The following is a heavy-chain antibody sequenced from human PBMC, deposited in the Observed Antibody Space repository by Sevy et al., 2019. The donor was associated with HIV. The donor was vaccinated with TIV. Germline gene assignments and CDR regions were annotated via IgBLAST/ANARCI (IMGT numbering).Heavy chain of an antibody. J-gene: IGHJ5*02. V-gene: IGHV3-21*01. CDR1: GFIFRSYV. CDR2: ISSSSSYI. D-gene: IGHD3-22*01. Sequence: GESLKISCAASGFIFRSYVMRWVRQAPGKGLEWVSSISSSSSYIYYADSVKGRFTISRDNAKNSLYLQMNSLRAEDTAVYYCARTHYYDSSGPPNWFDPWGQGTLVTVSS. CDR3: ARTHYYDSSGPPNWFDP.